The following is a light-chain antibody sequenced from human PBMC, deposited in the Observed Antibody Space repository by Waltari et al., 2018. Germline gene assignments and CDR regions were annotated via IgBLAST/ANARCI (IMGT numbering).Light chain of an antibody. J-gene: IGLJ3*02. V-gene: IGLV3-19*01. CDR3: KSRDSSGINWV. CDR2: VKN. CDR1: SLRSYY. Sequence: SSELTQDPAVSVALGQTVRITCQGDSLRSYYASWYQQKPGQAPVLVIYVKNNRPSGIPDRFSGSSSGNTAYLTITGAQAEDEAEYYCKSRDSSGINWVFGGGTKLTVL.